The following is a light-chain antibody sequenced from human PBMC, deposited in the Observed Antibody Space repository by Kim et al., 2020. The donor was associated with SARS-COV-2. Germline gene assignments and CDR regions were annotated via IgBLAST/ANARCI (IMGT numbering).Light chain of an antibody. Sequence: APRERATLSCRASQSVGSSSLAWYQQQSGQAPRLLIFGASSRATGIPDRFSGSGSGTDFTLTISRLEPEDLAVYYCHHYGSSPDTFGGGTKVDIK. CDR3: HHYGSSPDT. CDR1: QSVGSSS. V-gene: IGKV3-20*01. J-gene: IGKJ4*01. CDR2: GAS.